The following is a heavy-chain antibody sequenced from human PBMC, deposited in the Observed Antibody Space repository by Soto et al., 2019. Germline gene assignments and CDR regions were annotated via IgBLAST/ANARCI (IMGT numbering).Heavy chain of an antibody. CDR3: AILQSPVYNWNDVLVFDY. CDR2: IWYDGSNK. Sequence: GGSLRLSCAASGFTFSSYGMHWVRQAPGKGLEWVAVIWYDGSNKYYADSVKGRFTISRDNSKNTLYLQMNSLRAEDTAVYYCAILQSPVYNWNDVLVFDYWGQGTLVTVSS. CDR1: GFTFSSYG. D-gene: IGHD1-1*01. V-gene: IGHV3-33*01. J-gene: IGHJ4*02.